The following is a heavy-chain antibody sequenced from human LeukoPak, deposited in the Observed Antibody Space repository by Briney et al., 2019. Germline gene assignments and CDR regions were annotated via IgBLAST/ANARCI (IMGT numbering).Heavy chain of an antibody. J-gene: IGHJ4*02. D-gene: IGHD6-19*01. CDR3: ARDLSSGSDLDY. CDR2: INPNSGGT. CDR1: GYTFTGYY. V-gene: IGHV1-2*02. Sequence: ASVKVSCKASGYTFTGYYMHWVRQAPGQGLAWMGWINPNSGGTNYAQKFQGRVTMTRDTSISTAYMELSRLRSDGTAVYYCARDLSSGSDLDYWGQGTLVTVSS.